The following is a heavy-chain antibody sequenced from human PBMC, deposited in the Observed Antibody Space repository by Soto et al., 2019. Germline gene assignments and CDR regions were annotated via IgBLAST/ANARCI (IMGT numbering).Heavy chain of an antibody. CDR1: GFTVSSNY. J-gene: IGHJ3*02. Sequence: PGGSLRLSCAASGFTVSSNYMSWVRQAPGKGLEWVSVIYSGGSTYYADSVKGRFTISRDNSKNTLYLQMNSLRAEDTAVYYCARDRSPHSRGWYPIWGQGTMVTVS. V-gene: IGHV3-66*01. D-gene: IGHD6-19*01. CDR3: ARDRSPHSRGWYPI. CDR2: IYSGGST.